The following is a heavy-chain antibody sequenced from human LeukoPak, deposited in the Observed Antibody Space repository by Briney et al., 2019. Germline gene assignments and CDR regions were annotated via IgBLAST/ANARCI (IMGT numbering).Heavy chain of an antibody. V-gene: IGHV4-39*01. CDR2: IYYSGST. J-gene: IGHJ3*02. CDR1: CRSISSSSYY. CDR3: ARLRVYYDILTGYSLDAFDI. D-gene: IGHD3-9*01. Sequence: ASETLSLTCTVSCRSISSSSYYWGWIRQPPGKGLEWIGSIYYSGSTYYNPSLKSRVTISVDTSKNQFSLKLSSVTDADTAVYYCARLRVYYDILTGYSLDAFDIWGQGTMVTVSS.